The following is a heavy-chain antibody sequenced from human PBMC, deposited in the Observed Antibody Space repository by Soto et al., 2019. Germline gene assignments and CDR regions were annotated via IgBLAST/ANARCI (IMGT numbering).Heavy chain of an antibody. CDR2: IIPVFGTT. Sequence: SVKVSCKASGDTFGGYPINWVRQAPGEGLEWMGRIIPVFGTTNDAQRFEGRVTFTADESTNTAYMELRVLLPEYTAVYYCARDGGFGELKYWGPGTLVTVSS. V-gene: IGHV1-69*13. CDR1: GDTFGGYP. J-gene: IGHJ4*02. CDR3: ARDGGFGELKY. D-gene: IGHD3-10*01.